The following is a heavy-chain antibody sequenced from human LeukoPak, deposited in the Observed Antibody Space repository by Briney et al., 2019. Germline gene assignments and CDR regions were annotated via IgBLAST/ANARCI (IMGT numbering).Heavy chain of an antibody. CDR3: AKTYSPTDSSSWYEFGY. CDR1: GFTFDDYT. Sequence: GGSLRLSCAASGFTFDDYTMHWVRQAPGKGLEWVSLISWDGGSTYYADSVKGRFTISRDNSKNSLYLQMNSLRTEDTALYYCAKTYSPTDSSSWYEFGYWGQGTLVTVPS. CDR2: ISWDGGST. J-gene: IGHJ4*02. D-gene: IGHD6-13*01. V-gene: IGHV3-43*01.